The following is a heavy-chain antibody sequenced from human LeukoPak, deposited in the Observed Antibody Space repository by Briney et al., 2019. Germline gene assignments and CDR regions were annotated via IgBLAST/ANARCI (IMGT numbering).Heavy chain of an antibody. CDR1: GFTFSSYT. CDR2: SSSSSSTI. CDR3: AKESSGWYLDY. D-gene: IGHD6-19*01. J-gene: IGHJ4*02. Sequence: GGSLRLSCAASGFTFSSYTMNWVRQAPGKGLEWVSYSSSSSSTIYYVDSVKGRFTVSRDNAKNSLYLQMNSLRAEDTAVYYCAKESSGWYLDYWGQGTLVTVSS. V-gene: IGHV3-48*01.